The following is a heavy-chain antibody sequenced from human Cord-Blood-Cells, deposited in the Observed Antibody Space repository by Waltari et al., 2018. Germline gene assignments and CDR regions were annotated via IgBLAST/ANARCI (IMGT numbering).Heavy chain of an antibody. CDR2: IYYSGST. Sequence: QVQLQESGPGLVKPSETLSLTCTVSGGSISSYYWSWIRPPPGKGLEWIWYIYYSGSTNYNPSLKSRVTISVDTSKNQFSLKLSSVTAADTAVYYCARRKRSFDYWGQGTLVTVSS. CDR1: GGSISSYY. V-gene: IGHV4-59*08. J-gene: IGHJ4*02. CDR3: ARRKRSFDY. D-gene: IGHD4-17*01.